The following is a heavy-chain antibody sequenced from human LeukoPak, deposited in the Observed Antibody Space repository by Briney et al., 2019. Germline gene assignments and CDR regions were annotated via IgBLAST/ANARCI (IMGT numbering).Heavy chain of an antibody. CDR2: MNPNSGNT. CDR1: GYTFTSYD. V-gene: IGHV1-8*01. Sequence: ASVKVSCKASGYTFTSYDINWVRQATGQGLEWMGWMNPNSGNTGYAQKFQGRVTMTRNTSISTAYMELSSLRSEDTAVYYCARDRLHVVPAAPRYWGQGTLVTVSS. CDR3: ARDRLHVVPAAPRY. D-gene: IGHD2-2*01. J-gene: IGHJ4*02.